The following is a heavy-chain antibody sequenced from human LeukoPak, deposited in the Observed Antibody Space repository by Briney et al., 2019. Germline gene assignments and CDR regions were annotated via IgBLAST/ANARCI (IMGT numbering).Heavy chain of an antibody. V-gene: IGHV4-34*01. CDR2: INHSEST. CDR1: GGSFSGYY. Sequence: PSETLSLTCAVYGGSFSGYYWSWIRQPPGKGLEWIGEINHSESTNYNPSLKSRVTISVDTSKNQFSLKLGSVTAADTAVYYCAREYGDYKADYYYMDVWGKGTTVTVSS. D-gene: IGHD4-17*01. J-gene: IGHJ6*03. CDR3: AREYGDYKADYYYMDV.